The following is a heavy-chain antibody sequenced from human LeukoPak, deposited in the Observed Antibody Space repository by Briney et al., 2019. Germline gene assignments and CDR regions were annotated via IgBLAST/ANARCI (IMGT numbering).Heavy chain of an antibody. D-gene: IGHD2-2*01. CDR2: ISYDGSNK. CDR1: GFTFSSYA. CDR3: ARDGFGVVPAALIYYYYGMDV. V-gene: IGHV3-30-3*01. J-gene: IGHJ6*02. Sequence: GGSLRLSCAASGFTFSSYAMHWVRQAPGKGLEWVAVISYDGSNKYYADSVKGRFTISRDNSKNTLYLQMNSLRAEDTAVYYCARDGFGVVPAALIYYYYGMDVWGQGTTVTVSS.